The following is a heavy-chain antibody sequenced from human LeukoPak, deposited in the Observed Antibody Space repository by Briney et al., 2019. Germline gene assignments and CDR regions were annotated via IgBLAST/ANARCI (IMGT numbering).Heavy chain of an antibody. Sequence: ASVKVSCKASGYTFTSYGISWVRQAPGQGLEWMGWICAYNGNTNYAQKLQGRVTMNTDTSTSTAYMELRSLRSDETVVYYCARDPHYYGSGSYPTATPGDPFDIWGQGTMVTVSS. CDR2: ICAYNGNT. V-gene: IGHV1-18*01. D-gene: IGHD3-10*01. J-gene: IGHJ3*02. CDR3: ARDPHYYGSGSYPTATPGDPFDI. CDR1: GYTFTSYG.